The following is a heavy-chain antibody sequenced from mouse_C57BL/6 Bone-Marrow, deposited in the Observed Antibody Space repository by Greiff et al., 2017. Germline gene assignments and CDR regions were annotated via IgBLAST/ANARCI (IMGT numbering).Heavy chain of an antibody. V-gene: IGHV5-12*01. Sequence: EVQGVESGGGLVQPGGSLKLSCAASGFTFSDYYMYWVRQTPEQRLEWVAYISNGGGSTYYPDTVKGRFTISRDNAKNTLYLQMSRLKSEDTAMYYCARGPYWGQGTLVTVSA. J-gene: IGHJ3*01. CDR2: ISNGGGST. CDR1: GFTFSDYY. CDR3: ARGPY.